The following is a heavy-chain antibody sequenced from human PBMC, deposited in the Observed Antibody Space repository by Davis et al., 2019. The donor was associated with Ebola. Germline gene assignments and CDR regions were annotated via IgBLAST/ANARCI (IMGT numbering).Heavy chain of an antibody. J-gene: IGHJ4*02. CDR2: ISYDGSNK. Sequence: PGGSLRLSCAASGFTFSSYGMHWVRQAPGKGLEWVAVISYDGSNKYYADSVKGRFTISRDNSKNTLYLQMNSRRAEDTAVYYCAKGSIEIPPSYWGQGTLVTVSS. CDR1: GFTFSSYG. V-gene: IGHV3-30*18. CDR3: AKGSIEIPPSY. D-gene: IGHD3-16*02.